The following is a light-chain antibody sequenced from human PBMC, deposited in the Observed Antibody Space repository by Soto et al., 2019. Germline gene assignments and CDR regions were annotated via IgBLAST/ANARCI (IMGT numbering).Light chain of an antibody. CDR2: DAS. CDR1: QSVSSY. CDR3: HHSRA. Sequence: PGGRATLSCRASQSVSSYLAWYQQRPGQALTLLIYDASIRATAIPARFSGSGSGTDFTLTISSLEPEDFSVYYCHHSRAFGQGTKVDIK. J-gene: IGKJ2*01. V-gene: IGKV3-11*01.